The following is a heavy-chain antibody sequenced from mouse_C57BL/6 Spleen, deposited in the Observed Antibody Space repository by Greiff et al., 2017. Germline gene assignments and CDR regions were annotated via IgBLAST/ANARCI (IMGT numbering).Heavy chain of an antibody. D-gene: IGHD1-1*01. V-gene: IGHV8-8*01. CDR3: ARREDGSSHYFDY. Sequence: QVTLKESGPGILQPSQTLSLTCSFSGFSLSTFGMGVGWIRQPSGKGLEWLAHIWWDDDKNYNPSLKSRLPLSKDTSKNQEFLKIANVDTADTATNYCARREDGSSHYFDYWGQGTTLTVSS. CDR2: IWWDDDK. J-gene: IGHJ2*01. CDR1: GFSLSTFGMG.